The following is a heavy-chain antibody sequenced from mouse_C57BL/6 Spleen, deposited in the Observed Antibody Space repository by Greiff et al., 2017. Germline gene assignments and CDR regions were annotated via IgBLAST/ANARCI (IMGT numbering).Heavy chain of an antibody. J-gene: IGHJ4*01. CDR1: CYAFVSSW. V-gene: IGHV1-80*01. Sequence: VQLQESGASLVMPGPSVRISSKPSCYAFVSSWMNWLMQRPGKGLEGIGQIYPGDGDTNSNGKFKGKATLTADKSSSTAYMQLSSLTSEDSAVYFCARSGIHYGNYNHAMDYWGQGASVPAS. CDR2: IYPGDGDT. CDR3: ARSGIHYGNYNHAMDY. D-gene: IGHD2-1*01.